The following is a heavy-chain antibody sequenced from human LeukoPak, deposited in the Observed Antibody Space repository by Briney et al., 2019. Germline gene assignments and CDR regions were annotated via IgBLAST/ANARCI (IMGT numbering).Heavy chain of an antibody. Sequence: PGGSLRLSCAASGFTFSCYAMSWVRQAPGKGLEWVSVVSGSGSSTYYADSVKGRFTISRDNSKNTLYLQMNSLRAEDTAVYFCAKAQRTIRQYFYDGMDVWGQGATVTVSS. CDR2: VSGSGSST. V-gene: IGHV3-23*01. CDR3: AKAQRTIRQYFYDGMDV. J-gene: IGHJ6*02. D-gene: IGHD3-9*01. CDR1: GFTFSCYA.